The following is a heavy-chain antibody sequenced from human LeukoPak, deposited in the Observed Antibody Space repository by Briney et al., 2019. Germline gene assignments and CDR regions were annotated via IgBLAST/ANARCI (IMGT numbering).Heavy chain of an antibody. Sequence: SETLSLTCTASGGSISSYYWSWIRQPPGKGLEWIGYIYYSGSTNYNPSLKSRVTISVDTSKNQFSLKLSSVTAADTAVYYCARERDYYDSSGYYNVWFDPWGQGTLVTVSS. CDR2: IYYSGST. CDR3: ARERDYYDSSGYYNVWFDP. J-gene: IGHJ5*02. CDR1: GGSISSYY. D-gene: IGHD3-22*01. V-gene: IGHV4-59*01.